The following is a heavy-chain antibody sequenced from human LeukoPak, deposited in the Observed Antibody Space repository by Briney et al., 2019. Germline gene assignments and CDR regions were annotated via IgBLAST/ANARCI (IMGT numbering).Heavy chain of an antibody. CDR2: INHSGST. D-gene: IGHD3-22*01. CDR3: ARARTRYYYDSSGYYHKEYYGMDV. J-gene: IGHJ6*02. V-gene: IGHV4-34*01. CDR1: GGSFGGYY. Sequence: SETLSLTCAVYGGSFGGYYWSWIRQPPGKGLEWIGEINHSGSTNYNPSLKSRVTISVDTSKNQFSLKLSSVTAADTAVYYCARARTRYYYDSSGYYHKEYYGMDVWGQGTTVTVSS.